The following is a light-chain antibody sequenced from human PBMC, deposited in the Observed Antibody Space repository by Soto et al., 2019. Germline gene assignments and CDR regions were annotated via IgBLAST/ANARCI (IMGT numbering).Light chain of an antibody. CDR3: AAWDGSLSAGV. CDR1: SSNIGTKY. V-gene: IGLV1-47*01. CDR2: LNN. J-gene: IGLJ3*02. Sequence: QSVLTQPPSASGTPGQMVTISCSGSSSNIGTKYVYWYQQLPGTAPKLLIYLNNQRPSGVPDRFSGSKSGTSASLAISGLRSEDEADYYCAAWDGSLSAGVFGGGTKVTVL.